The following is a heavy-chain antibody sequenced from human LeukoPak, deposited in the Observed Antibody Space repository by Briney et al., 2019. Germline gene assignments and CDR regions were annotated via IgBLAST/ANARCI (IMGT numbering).Heavy chain of an antibody. D-gene: IGHD3-3*02. J-gene: IGHJ5*02. CDR3: AREGGSISFYLVGKAFWFDP. CDR1: GGSISSYY. CDR2: IYTSGST. V-gene: IGHV4-4*08. Sequence: PSETLSLTCTVSGGSISSYYWNWLRQPPGKGLEWIGRIYTSGSTNYNPSLKSRVTISVDTSKNQFSLKLSSVTAADTAVYYCAREGGSISFYLVGKAFWFDPWGQGTLVTVSS.